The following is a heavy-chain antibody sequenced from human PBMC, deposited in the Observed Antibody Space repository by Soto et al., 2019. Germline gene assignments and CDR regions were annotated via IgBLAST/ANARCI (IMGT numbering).Heavy chain of an antibody. Sequence: QITLKESGPTLVKPTQTLTLTCTFSGFSLSTSGVGVGWIRQPPGKALEWLALIYWDDDKRYSPSLKSRLTITKDTSKNQVVLTMTNMDPVDTATYYCAHSAFHMITFGGVGVTGYDYWGQGTLVTVSS. D-gene: IGHD3-16*01. CDR2: IYWDDDK. J-gene: IGHJ4*02. V-gene: IGHV2-5*02. CDR1: GFSLSTSGVG. CDR3: AHSAFHMITFGGVGVTGYDY.